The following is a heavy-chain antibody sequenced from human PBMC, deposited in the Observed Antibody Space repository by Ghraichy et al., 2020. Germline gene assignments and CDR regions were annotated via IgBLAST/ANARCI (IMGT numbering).Heavy chain of an antibody. CDR3: AKVGYSSSWPHDAFDI. V-gene: IGHV3-23*01. Sequence: GGSLRLSCAASGFTFSSYAMSWVRQAPGKGLEWVSAISGSGGSTYYADSVKGRFTISRDNSKNTLYLQMNSLRAEDTAVYYCAKVGYSSSWPHDAFDIWGQGTMVTVSS. CDR1: GFTFSSYA. CDR2: ISGSGGST. J-gene: IGHJ3*02. D-gene: IGHD6-13*01.